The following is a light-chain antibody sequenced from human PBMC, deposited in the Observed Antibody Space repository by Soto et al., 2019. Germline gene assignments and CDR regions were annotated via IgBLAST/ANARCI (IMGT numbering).Light chain of an antibody. V-gene: IGLV2-8*01. J-gene: IGLJ1*01. Sequence: QSVLTQPPSASGSPGQSVAISCTGTSSDVGGYNYLSWYQQHPGKAPKLMIYEVNKRPSGVPDRFSGSKSGNTASLTVSGLQAEDEADDYCSSYAGSSNVFGTG. CDR3: SSYAGSSNV. CDR1: SSDVGGYNY. CDR2: EVN.